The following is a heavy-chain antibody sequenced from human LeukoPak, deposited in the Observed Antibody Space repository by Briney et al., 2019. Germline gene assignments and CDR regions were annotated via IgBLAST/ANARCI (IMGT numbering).Heavy chain of an antibody. J-gene: IGHJ4*02. V-gene: IGHV4-39*01. D-gene: IGHD5-24*01. CDR2: FYYSGST. Sequence: SETLSLTCTVSGGSISSANYYWGWVRQPPGKGLEWIGNFYYSGSTYYNPSLKSRVTISVDTSKNQFSLKLSSVTAADTAVYYCARLGGYNYWAEYYYFDYWGQGTLVTVSS. CDR1: GGSISSANYY. CDR3: ARLGGYNYWAEYYYFDY.